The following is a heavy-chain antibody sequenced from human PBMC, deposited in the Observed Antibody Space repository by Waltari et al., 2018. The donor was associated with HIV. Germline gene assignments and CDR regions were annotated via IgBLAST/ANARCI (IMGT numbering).Heavy chain of an antibody. CDR3: TKGRRGALFGDE. Sequence: QVQLVQSVAEIKNPRASVRISCKAFGYSFIDFDINWVRRPGRGLEWVGWMNPDNGDAGYGHKFKGRFSLTRDTSTDTAYMDVDNLKSEDTAIYYCTKGRRGALFGDEWGQGTLVTVSS. D-gene: IGHD3-3*01. V-gene: IGHV1-8*02. CDR1: GYSFIDFD. CDR2: MNPDNGDA. J-gene: IGHJ4*02.